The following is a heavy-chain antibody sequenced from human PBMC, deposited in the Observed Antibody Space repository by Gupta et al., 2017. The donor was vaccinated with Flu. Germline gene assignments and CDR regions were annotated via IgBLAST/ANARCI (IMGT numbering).Heavy chain of an antibody. Sequence: QLQLQESGPGLVQPSETLSLTCIVSGASISSSSYYWAWIRQTPGKGLEWIGSIYYSGTTFYSPSLKSRLTMSVDTSRNQFSLKVTSVTAADTAVYYCASLGVSTIEDSWGQGTLVTVSS. CDR3: ASLGVSTIEDS. J-gene: IGHJ4*02. CDR2: IYYSGTT. CDR1: GASISSSSYY. D-gene: IGHD5/OR15-5a*01. V-gene: IGHV4-39*01.